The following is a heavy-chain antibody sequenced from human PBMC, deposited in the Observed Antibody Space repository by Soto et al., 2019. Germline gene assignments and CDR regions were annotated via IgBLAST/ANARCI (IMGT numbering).Heavy chain of an antibody. J-gene: IGHJ4*02. CDR3: AREIGTAVAGTGY. CDR1: GYTFTGYY. V-gene: IGHV1-2*02. D-gene: IGHD6-19*01. CDR2: INPNSGGT. Sequence: ASVKVSCKASGYTFTGYYMHWVRQAPGQGLEWMGWINPNSGGTNYAQKFQGRVTMTRDTSISTAYMELSRLRSDDTAVYYCAREIGTAVAGTGYWGQGTLVTVSS.